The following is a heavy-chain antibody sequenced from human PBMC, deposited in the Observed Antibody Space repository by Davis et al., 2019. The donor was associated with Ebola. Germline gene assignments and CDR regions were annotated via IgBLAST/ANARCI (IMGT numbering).Heavy chain of an antibody. Sequence: MPSETLSLTCTVSGGSISSRGYYWSWIRQHPGKGLEWIGYIYYSGSTYYNPPLKSRVTISVDTSKNQFSLKLSSVTAADTAVYYCAREAYYYDSSGYNKGAFDIWGQGTMVTVSS. D-gene: IGHD3-22*01. CDR1: GGSISSRGYY. V-gene: IGHV4-31*03. J-gene: IGHJ3*02. CDR2: IYYSGST. CDR3: AREAYYYDSSGYNKGAFDI.